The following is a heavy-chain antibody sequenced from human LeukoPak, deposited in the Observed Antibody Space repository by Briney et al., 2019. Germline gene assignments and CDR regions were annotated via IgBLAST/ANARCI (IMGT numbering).Heavy chain of an antibody. Sequence: SETLSLTCTVSGGSISSGDYHWSWIRQPPGKGLEWIAYIYHTGSTNYNPSLKSRVTISVDTSKNQFSLKLSSVTAADTAVYYCARTNVEMATTFDYWGQGTLVTVSS. D-gene: IGHD5-24*01. J-gene: IGHJ4*02. CDR1: GGSISSGDYH. V-gene: IGHV4-61*08. CDR2: IYHTGST. CDR3: ARTNVEMATTFDY.